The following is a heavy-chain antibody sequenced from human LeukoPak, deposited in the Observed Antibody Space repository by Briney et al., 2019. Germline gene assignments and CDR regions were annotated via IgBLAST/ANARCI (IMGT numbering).Heavy chain of an antibody. D-gene: IGHD2-8*01. J-gene: IGHJ4*02. V-gene: IGHV1-46*01. CDR3: ARGPTNGQAFDY. CDR1: GYTFTSYY. Sequence: ASVKVSCKASGYTFTSYYMHWVRQAPGQGLEWMGIINPSGGSTSYAQKFQGRVTMTRDMSTSTVYMELSSLRAEDTAVYYCARGPTNGQAFDYWGQGTLVSVSS. CDR2: INPSGGST.